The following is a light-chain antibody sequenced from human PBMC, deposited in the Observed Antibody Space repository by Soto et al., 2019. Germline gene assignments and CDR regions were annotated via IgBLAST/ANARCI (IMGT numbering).Light chain of an antibody. CDR3: QQYNGHPWT. J-gene: IGKJ1*01. V-gene: IGKV1-5*03. CDR1: ESICGW. CDR2: KAS. Sequence: DIQMTQSPSTLSASVGDRVTITCRASESICGWLAWYQQTPGKAPKLLIYKASNLESGVPSRFSGSGSGTEFSLTISSLQPDDFEMYYCQQYNGHPWTFGQGTQVKIK.